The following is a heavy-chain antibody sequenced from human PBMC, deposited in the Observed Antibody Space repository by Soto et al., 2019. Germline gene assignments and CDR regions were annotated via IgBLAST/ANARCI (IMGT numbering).Heavy chain of an antibody. V-gene: IGHV1-69*06. CDR2: IIPIFGTA. D-gene: IGHD3-10*01. J-gene: IGHJ3*02. CDR1: GGTFSSYA. Sequence: QVQLVQSGAEVKKPGSSVKVSCKASGGTFSSYAISWVRQAPGQGLEWMGGIIPIFGTANYAQKFQGRVTITADTSTSTAYMELSSLRSEDTAVYYCARDLGYYGSGSMTSIDAFDIWGQGTMVTVSS. CDR3: ARDLGYYGSGSMTSIDAFDI.